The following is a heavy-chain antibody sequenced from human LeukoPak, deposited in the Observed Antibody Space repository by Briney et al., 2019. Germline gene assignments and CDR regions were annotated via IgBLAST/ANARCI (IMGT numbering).Heavy chain of an antibody. D-gene: IGHD6-13*01. CDR1: GFTFSSYS. CDR2: ISSSSSTI. J-gene: IGHJ4*02. Sequence: GGSLRLSCAAPGFTFSSYSMNWVRQAPGKGLEWVSYISSSSSTIYYADSVKGRFTISRDNAKNSLYLQMNSLRAEDTAVYYCARLPNLIAAAGTSDYWGQGTLVTVSS. V-gene: IGHV3-48*01. CDR3: ARLPNLIAAAGTSDY.